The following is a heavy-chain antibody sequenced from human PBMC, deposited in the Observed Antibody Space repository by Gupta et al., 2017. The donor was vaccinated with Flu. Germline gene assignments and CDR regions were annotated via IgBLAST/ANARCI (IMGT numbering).Heavy chain of an antibody. Sequence: QVQLQESGPGLVKPSQTLSLTCTVSGGAISGSNYYWSLIRQNPGRGLEWIGYIYYSGSSYYNPSLKSRVTISVDTSKNQFSLKVNSVTAADTAVYYCARDIDAIDYWGQGTLVTVSS. CDR1: GGAISGSNYY. J-gene: IGHJ4*02. CDR2: IYYSGSS. D-gene: IGHD2-15*01. CDR3: ARDIDAIDY. V-gene: IGHV4-31*03.